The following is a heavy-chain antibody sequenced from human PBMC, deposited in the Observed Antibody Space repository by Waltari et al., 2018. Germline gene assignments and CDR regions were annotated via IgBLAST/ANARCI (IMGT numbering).Heavy chain of an antibody. V-gene: IGHV3-21*01. CDR2: ISSSSIYI. CDR1: GFTFSSYS. CDR3: ARWTHLVGATTYYYYYMDV. J-gene: IGHJ6*03. Sequence: EVQLVESGGGLVKPGGSLRLSCAASGFTFSSYSMNWVRQAPGKGLAWVSSISSSSIYIYNQESLKSRLTSSGDNAKNSLYLQMNSLRAEDTAVYYCARWTHLVGATTYYYYYMDVWGKGTTVTVSS. D-gene: IGHD1-26*01.